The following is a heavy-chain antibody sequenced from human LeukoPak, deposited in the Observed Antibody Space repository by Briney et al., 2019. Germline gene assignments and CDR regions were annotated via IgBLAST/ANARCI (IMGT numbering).Heavy chain of an antibody. CDR2: ICYDGSNK. Sequence: GGSLRLSCAASGFTFSSYGMHWVRQAPGQGLEWVAVICYDGSNKYYADSVKGRFTISRDNSKNTLYLQMNSLRAEDTAVYYCARAQGYYDSSGYPIDYWGQGTLVTVSS. J-gene: IGHJ4*02. CDR3: ARAQGYYDSSGYPIDY. CDR1: GFTFSSYG. D-gene: IGHD3-22*01. V-gene: IGHV3-33*01.